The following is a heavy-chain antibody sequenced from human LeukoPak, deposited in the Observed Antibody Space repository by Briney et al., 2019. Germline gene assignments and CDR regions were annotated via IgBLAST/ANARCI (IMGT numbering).Heavy chain of an antibody. CDR3: ARAQVFRSDTAMVTQDY. CDR2: INPNSGGT. CDR1: GYTHTGYY. J-gene: IGHJ4*02. V-gene: IGHV1-2*06. D-gene: IGHD5-18*01. Sequence: ASVKVSCKASGYTHTGYYMHWVRQAPGQALEWMGRINPNSGGTNYAQKFQGRVAMTMDTSISTAYMELSRLRSDDTAVYYCARAQVFRSDTAMVTQDYWGQGTLVTVSS.